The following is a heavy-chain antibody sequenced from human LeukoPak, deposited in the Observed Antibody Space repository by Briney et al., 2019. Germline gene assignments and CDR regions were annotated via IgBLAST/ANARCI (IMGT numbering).Heavy chain of an antibody. J-gene: IGHJ4*02. CDR1: GFTFSSYA. CDR2: ISYDGSNK. V-gene: IGHV3-30*04. D-gene: IGHD5-18*01. Sequence: GGSLRLSCAASGFTFSSYAMNWVRQAPGKGLEWVADISYDGSNKYYAGSVKGRFTISRDNSKNTLYLQMNSLRAEDTAVYYCARDHLKADTAMVRFAFDYWGQGTLVTVSS. CDR3: ARDHLKADTAMVRFAFDY.